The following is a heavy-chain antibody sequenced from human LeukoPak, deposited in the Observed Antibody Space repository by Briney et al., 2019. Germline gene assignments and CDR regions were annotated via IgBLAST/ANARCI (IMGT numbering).Heavy chain of an antibody. CDR3: AKSGYNRFDY. CDR2: ISGSGA. V-gene: IGHV3-23*01. CDR1: GFTFSSSA. D-gene: IGHD5-24*01. Sequence: GGSLRLSCAASGFTFSSSAMSWVRQAPGKGLEWVSTISGSGAYYADSVKGRFTISRDNSKNTLYLQMNSLRAEDTAIYYCAKSGYNRFDYWGQGTLVTVSS. J-gene: IGHJ4*02.